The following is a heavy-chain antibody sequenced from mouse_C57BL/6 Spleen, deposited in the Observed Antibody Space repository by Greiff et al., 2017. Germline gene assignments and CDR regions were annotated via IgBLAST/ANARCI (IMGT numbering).Heavy chain of an antibody. CDR2: IDPNSGGT. Sequence: QVLLQQPGAEFVKPGASLKLSCTASGYTFTSYWMNWVQQRPGRGLEWIGRIDPNSGGTTYNEKFKRRATLTVDKPSSTAYMQLSSLTSEDTAVYYCARSRMTPAMDYWGQGTSVTVSS. CDR3: ARSRMTPAMDY. CDR1: GYTFTSYW. J-gene: IGHJ4*01. D-gene: IGHD2-13*01. V-gene: IGHV1-72*01.